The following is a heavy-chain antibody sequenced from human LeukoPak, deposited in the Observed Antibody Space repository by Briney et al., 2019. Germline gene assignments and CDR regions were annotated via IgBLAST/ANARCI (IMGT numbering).Heavy chain of an antibody. CDR2: IPYDGSDN. D-gene: IGHD4-11*01. V-gene: IGHV3-30*02. Sequence: GGSLRLSCAASGFPFSSYGMHWVRQAPGKGLEWVAFIPYDGSDNFYADSVKGRFTISRDNSKNTLYLQMNSLRAEDTAVYYCAAMTSVTTGDYWGQGTLVTVSS. CDR1: GFPFSSYG. CDR3: AAMTSVTTGDY. J-gene: IGHJ4*02.